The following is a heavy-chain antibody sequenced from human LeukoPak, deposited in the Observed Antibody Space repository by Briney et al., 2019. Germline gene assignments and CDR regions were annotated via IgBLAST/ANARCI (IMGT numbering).Heavy chain of an antibody. CDR3: ARESSWAPDY. CDR2: INGDGSRT. V-gene: IGHV3-74*01. D-gene: IGHD1-26*01. J-gene: IGHJ4*02. CDR1: GFTLSNYW. Sequence: GGSLRLSCAASGFTLSNYWMHWVRQAPGKGLVWVSNINGDGSRTTYADAVKGRFTISRDNGKNTLFLQMNSLRAEDTAVYYCARESSWAPDYWGQGTLVTVSS.